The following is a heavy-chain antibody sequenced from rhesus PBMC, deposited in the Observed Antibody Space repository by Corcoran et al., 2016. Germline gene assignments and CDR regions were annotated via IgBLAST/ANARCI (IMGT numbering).Heavy chain of an antibody. Sequence: QVQLQESGPGLVKPSEPLSLTCVVSGYSLSSNSWSWIRQPPGKGLEWIAYIYGSSGTTYYNPSLQSRVTVSTDTSKNQFSLKLSSVTAADTAVYYCARVSRYSSWPFDYWGQGVLVTVSS. D-gene: IGHD6-13*01. CDR1: GYSLSSNS. J-gene: IGHJ4*01. CDR2: IYGSSGTT. V-gene: IGHV4-147*01. CDR3: ARVSRYSSWPFDY.